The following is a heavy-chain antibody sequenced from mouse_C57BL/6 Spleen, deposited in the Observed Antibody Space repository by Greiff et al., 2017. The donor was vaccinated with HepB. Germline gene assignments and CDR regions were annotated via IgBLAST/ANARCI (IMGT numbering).Heavy chain of an antibody. CDR1: GFTFSDYY. J-gene: IGHJ3*01. CDR3: ARPGNYGSSSWFAY. CDR2: ISNGGGST. Sequence: EVKLMESGGGLVQPGGSLKLSCAASGFTFSDYYMYWVRQTPEKRLEWVAYISNGGGSTYYPDTVKGRFTISRDNAKNTLYLQMSRLKSEDTAMYYCARPGNYGSSSWFAYWGQGTLVTVSA. V-gene: IGHV5-12*01. D-gene: IGHD1-1*01.